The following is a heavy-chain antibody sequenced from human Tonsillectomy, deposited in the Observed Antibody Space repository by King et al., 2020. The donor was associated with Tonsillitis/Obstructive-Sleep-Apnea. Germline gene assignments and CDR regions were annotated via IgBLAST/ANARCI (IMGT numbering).Heavy chain of an antibody. D-gene: IGHD2-2*01. J-gene: IGHJ3*02. CDR2: IYYSGST. CDR3: ARDRGYCSSTSCYRDAFDI. CDR1: GGSISSYY. Sequence: PLQESGPGLVKPSETLSLTCTVSGGSISSYYWSWIRQPPGKGLEWIGYIYYSGSTNYNPSLKSRVTISVDTSKNQFSLKLSSVTAADTAVYHCARDRGYCSSTSCYRDAFDIWGQGTMVTVSS. V-gene: IGHV4-59*01.